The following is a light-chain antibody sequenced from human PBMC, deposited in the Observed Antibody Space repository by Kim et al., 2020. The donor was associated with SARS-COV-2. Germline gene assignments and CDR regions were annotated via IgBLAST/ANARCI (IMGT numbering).Light chain of an antibody. CDR3: NSRDSSGNHVV. V-gene: IGLV3-19*01. Sequence: ALGQTVRITCQGDRLRSYYASWYQQRPGQAPVLVIYGKNNRPSGIPDRFSGSSSGNTASLTITGAQAEDEADYYSNSRDSSGNHVVFGGGTQLTVL. J-gene: IGLJ2*01. CDR2: GKN. CDR1: RLRSYY.